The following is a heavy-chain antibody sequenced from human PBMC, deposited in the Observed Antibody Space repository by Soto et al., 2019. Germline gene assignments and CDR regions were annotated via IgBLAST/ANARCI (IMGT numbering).Heavy chain of an antibody. J-gene: IGHJ6*02. CDR2: INPSGGST. Sequence: ASVKVSCKASGYTFTSYYMPWVRQAPGQGLEWMGIINPSGGSTSYAQKFQGRVTMTRDTSTSTVYMELSSLRSEDTAVYYCARVGGTEYYYYYYGMDVWGQGTTVTVSS. CDR3: ARVGGTEYYYYYYGMDV. CDR1: GYTFTSYY. D-gene: IGHD3-16*01. V-gene: IGHV1-46*01.